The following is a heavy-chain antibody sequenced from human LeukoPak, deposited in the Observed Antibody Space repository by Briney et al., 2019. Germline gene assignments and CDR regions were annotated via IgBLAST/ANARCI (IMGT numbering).Heavy chain of an antibody. J-gene: IGHJ4*02. CDR3: AKQSTARSLGE. Sequence: GGSLRLSCAASGFPLTFAMSWVRPAPGKGLEWVSTISGSGGDTYYAESVKGRFTISRDNSKDALYLQMDSLRAEDTAVYYCAKQSTARSLGEGGRGTLVTVSS. CDR2: ISGSGGDT. V-gene: IGHV3-23*01. CDR1: GFPLTFA. D-gene: IGHD6-6*01.